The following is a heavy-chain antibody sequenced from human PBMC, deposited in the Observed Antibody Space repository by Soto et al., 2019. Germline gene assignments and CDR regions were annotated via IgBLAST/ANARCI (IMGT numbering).Heavy chain of an antibody. J-gene: IGHJ4*02. Sequence: EVQLLESGGGFVQPGGSLRLSCAASEFTFSSYAMSWVRQAPGKGLEWVSTVSGSGGTTYYADSVKGRFTISRDNSMNTLFLQKNSLRAEGTAVYYCAKRLGDYWGQGTLVTVSS. D-gene: IGHD4-17*01. CDR2: VSGSGGTT. CDR1: EFTFSSYA. CDR3: AKRLGDY. V-gene: IGHV3-23*01.